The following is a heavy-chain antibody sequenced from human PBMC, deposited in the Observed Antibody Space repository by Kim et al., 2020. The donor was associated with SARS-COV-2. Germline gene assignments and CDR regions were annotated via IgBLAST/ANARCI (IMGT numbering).Heavy chain of an antibody. J-gene: IGHJ4*02. D-gene: IGHD2-8*01. CDR1: GGSISSSSSY. CDR2: IYNSGST. V-gene: IGHV4-39*01. CDR3: ARLGLHCTNVVCYRGGGDY. Sequence: SETLSLTCTVSGGSISSSSSYWGWIRQPPGKGLEWIGSIYNSGSTYYNPPLKSRVTISVDTSENQFSLKLSSVTAADTGVYYCARLGLHCTNVVCYRGGGDYWGQGTLVTVSS.